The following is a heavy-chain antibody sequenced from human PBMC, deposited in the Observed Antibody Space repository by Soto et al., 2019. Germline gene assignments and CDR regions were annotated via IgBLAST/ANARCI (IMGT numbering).Heavy chain of an antibody. CDR2: ISGSGGST. CDR3: AKDQYANWNYYYGMDV. V-gene: IGHV3-23*01. Sequence: GGSLRLSCAASGFTFSSYAMSWVRQAPGKGLEWVSAISGSGGSTYYADSVKGRFTISRDNSKNTLYLQMNSLRAEDTAVYYCAKDQYANWNYYYGMDVWGQGTTVTVS. D-gene: IGHD1-1*01. CDR1: GFTFSSYA. J-gene: IGHJ6*02.